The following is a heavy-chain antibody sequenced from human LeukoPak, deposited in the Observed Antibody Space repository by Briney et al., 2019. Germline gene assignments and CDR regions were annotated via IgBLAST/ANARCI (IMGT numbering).Heavy chain of an antibody. D-gene: IGHD5-12*01. J-gene: IGHJ4*02. CDR1: GFTFSSYG. CDR3: ARVSGYDILYFDY. V-gene: IGHV3-23*01. CDR2: ISGSGGST. Sequence: PGGSLRLSCAASGFTFSSYGMSWVRQAPGKGLEWVSAISGSGGSTYYADSVKGRFTISRDNSKNTLYLQMNSLRAEDTAVYYCARVSGYDILYFDYWGQGTLVTVSS.